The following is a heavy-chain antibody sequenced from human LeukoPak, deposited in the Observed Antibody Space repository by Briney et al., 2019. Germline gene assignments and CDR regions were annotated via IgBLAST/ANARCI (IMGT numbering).Heavy chain of an antibody. CDR1: GFTFDDYA. D-gene: IGHD3-22*01. J-gene: IGHJ5*02. V-gene: IGHV3-9*01. CDR3: AKDMGTMIVGGFDP. Sequence: PGRSLRLSCAASGFTFDDYAMHWVRQAPGKGLEWVSGISWNSGSIGYADSVKGRFTISRDNAKSSLYLQMNSLRAEDTALYYCAKDMGTMIVGGFDPWGQGTLVTVSS. CDR2: ISWNSGSI.